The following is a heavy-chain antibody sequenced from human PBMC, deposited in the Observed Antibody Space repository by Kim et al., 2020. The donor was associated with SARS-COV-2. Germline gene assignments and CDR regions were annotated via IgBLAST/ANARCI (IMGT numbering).Heavy chain of an antibody. CDR3: AKEHKRITMIVVVTPFFDY. V-gene: IGHV3-30*18. J-gene: IGHJ4*02. Sequence: GGSLRLSCAASGFTFSSYGMHWVRQAPGKGLEWVAVISYDGSNKYYADSVKGRFTISRDNSKNTLYLQMNSLRAEDTAVYYCAKEHKRITMIVVVTPFFDYWGQGTLVTVSS. CDR1: GFTFSSYG. D-gene: IGHD3-22*01. CDR2: ISYDGSNK.